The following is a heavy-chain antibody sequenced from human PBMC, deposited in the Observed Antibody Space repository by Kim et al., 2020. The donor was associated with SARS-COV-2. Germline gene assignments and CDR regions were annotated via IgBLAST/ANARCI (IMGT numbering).Heavy chain of an antibody. V-gene: IGHV3-23*01. CDR1: GFTFSSYA. D-gene: IGHD6-19*01. J-gene: IGHJ6*02. CDR2: ISGSGGST. Sequence: GGSLRLSCAASGFTFSSYAMSWVRQAPGKGLEWVSAISGSGGSTYYADSVKGRFTISRDNSKNTLYLQMNSLRAEDTAVYYCANTGYSSGWYVQPVYYYYGMDVWGQGTTVTVSS. CDR3: ANTGYSSGWYVQPVYYYYGMDV.